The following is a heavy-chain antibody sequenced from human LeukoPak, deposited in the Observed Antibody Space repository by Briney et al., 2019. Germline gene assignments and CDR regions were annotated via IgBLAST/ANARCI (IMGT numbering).Heavy chain of an antibody. CDR1: GYIFTAYA. D-gene: IGHD6-19*01. J-gene: IGHJ5*02. V-gene: IGHV1-3*01. CDR2: TNAGNGIT. Sequence: ASVKVSCKASGYIFTAYAIHWVRQAPGQGLEWMGWTNAGNGITKYSQKFQGRVTITRDTSATTVYMELSSLRSEDTALYYCARDFGSSSGYYWLDPWGQGTLVTVSS. CDR3: ARDFGSSSGYYWLDP.